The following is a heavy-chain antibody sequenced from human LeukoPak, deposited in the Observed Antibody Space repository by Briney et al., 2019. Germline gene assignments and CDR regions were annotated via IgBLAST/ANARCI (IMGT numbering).Heavy chain of an antibody. J-gene: IGHJ4*02. CDR1: GDSVSEYY. D-gene: IGHD2-21*02. CDR3: AKYSQAYHGGDSYYPLFDL. Sequence: SETLSLTCAVSGDSVSEYYLTCIPQRPGKGLEWSGYFYYYSGSTHYNPSFKSRATVSLDTSRDQFSLSLSSVTAADTAVYYCAKYSQAYHGGDSYYPLFDLWGQGSLVTVSS. CDR2: FYYYSGST. V-gene: IGHV4-34*11.